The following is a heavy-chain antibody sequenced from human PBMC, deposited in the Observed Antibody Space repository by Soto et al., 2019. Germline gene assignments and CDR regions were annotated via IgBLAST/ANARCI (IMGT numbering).Heavy chain of an antibody. D-gene: IGHD2-2*01. CDR2: IYYSGDT. CDR3: ARVESASWFDY. CDR1: GGSISNGAFY. Sequence: QVQLQESGPGLVKPSQTLSLTCTVSGGSISNGAFYWTWIRQHPGKGLEWIGYIYYSGDTQYHPSLKSRLTISLDTSKNQFSLKLNSVTAADTAVYYCARVESASWFDYWGQGTLVTVSS. J-gene: IGHJ4*02. V-gene: IGHV4-31*03.